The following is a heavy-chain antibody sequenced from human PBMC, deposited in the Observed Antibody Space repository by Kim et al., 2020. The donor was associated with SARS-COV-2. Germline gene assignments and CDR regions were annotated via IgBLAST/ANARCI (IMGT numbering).Heavy chain of an antibody. Sequence: GGSLRLSCAASGFTFSSYGMHWVRQAPGKGLEWVAVISYDGSNKYYADSVKGRFTISRDNSKNTLYLQMNSLRAEDTAVYYCAKYRDRTTVTTSGSFAAMYYFDYWGQGTLVTVSS. D-gene: IGHD4-17*01. V-gene: IGHV3-30*18. CDR3: AKYRDRTTVTTSGSFAAMYYFDY. CDR2: ISYDGSNK. CDR1: GFTFSSYG. J-gene: IGHJ4*02.